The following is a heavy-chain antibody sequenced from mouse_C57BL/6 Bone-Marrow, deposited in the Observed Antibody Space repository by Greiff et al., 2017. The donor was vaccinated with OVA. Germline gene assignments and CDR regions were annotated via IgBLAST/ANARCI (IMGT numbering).Heavy chain of an antibody. CDR3: ARNYYGSSYVGY. Sequence: VQLQQSGPELVKPGASVKISCKASGYTFTDYYMNWVKQSHGKSLEWIGDINPNNGGTSYNQKFKGKATLTVDKSSSTAYMELRSLTSEDSAVYYCARNYYGSSYVGYWGQGTTLTVSS. V-gene: IGHV1-26*01. CDR2: INPNNGGT. J-gene: IGHJ2*01. D-gene: IGHD1-1*01. CDR1: GYTFTDYY.